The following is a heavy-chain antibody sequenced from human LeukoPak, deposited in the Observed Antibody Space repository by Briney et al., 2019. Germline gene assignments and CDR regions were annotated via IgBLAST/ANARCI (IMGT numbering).Heavy chain of an antibody. D-gene: IGHD1-26*01. Sequence: GGSLRLSCAASGFTFSSYGMSWVRQAPGKGLEWVSAISGSGGSTYYADSVKGRFTISRDNSKNTLYLQMNGLRAEDTAVYYCARGGSYLSAFDIWGQGTMGTVSS. V-gene: IGHV3-23*01. J-gene: IGHJ3*02. CDR3: ARGGSYLSAFDI. CDR1: GFTFSSYG. CDR2: ISGSGGST.